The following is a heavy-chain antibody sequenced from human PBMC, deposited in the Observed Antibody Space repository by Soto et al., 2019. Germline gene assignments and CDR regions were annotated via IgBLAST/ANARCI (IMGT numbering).Heavy chain of an antibody. Sequence: SETLSLTCTVSGGSISSGDYYWSWICQPPGKGLEWIGYIYYSGSTYYNPSLKSRVTISVDTSKNQFSLKLSSVTAADTAVYYCARDADYGDYLTHYTLSYWGQGTLVTVSS. V-gene: IGHV4-30-4*01. CDR1: GGSISSGDYY. D-gene: IGHD4-17*01. J-gene: IGHJ4*02. CDR2: IYYSGST. CDR3: ARDADYGDYLTHYTLSY.